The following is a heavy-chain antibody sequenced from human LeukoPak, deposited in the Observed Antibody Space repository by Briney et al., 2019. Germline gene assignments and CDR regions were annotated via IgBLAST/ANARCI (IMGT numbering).Heavy chain of an antibody. J-gene: IGHJ4*02. Sequence: SVKVSCKASGGTFSSCAINWVRQAPGQGLEWMGGIIPILGTANYAQKFQGRVTITADESTSTAYMELSSLRSEDTAVYYCALQPRYFDWFLVWGQGTLVTVSS. V-gene: IGHV1-69*01. CDR2: IIPILGTA. CDR1: GGTFSSCA. CDR3: ALQPRYFDWFLV. D-gene: IGHD3-9*01.